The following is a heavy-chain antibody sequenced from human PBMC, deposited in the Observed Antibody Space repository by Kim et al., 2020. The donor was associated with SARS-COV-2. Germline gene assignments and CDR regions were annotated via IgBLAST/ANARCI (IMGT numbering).Heavy chain of an antibody. J-gene: IGHJ3*02. V-gene: IGHV3-74*01. Sequence: TLAGSGKGRITISRENAKNPLYLQMNSLGAGDTAVYYCATGSYFSAFDIWGQGTMVTVSS. D-gene: IGHD1-26*01. CDR3: ATGSYFSAFDI.